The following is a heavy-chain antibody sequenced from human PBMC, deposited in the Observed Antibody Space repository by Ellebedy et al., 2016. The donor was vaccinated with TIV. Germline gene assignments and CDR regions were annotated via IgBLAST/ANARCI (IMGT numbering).Heavy chain of an antibody. Sequence: GESLKIFCEASGFTFSSYSINWVRQAPGKGLEWISFIGSDTAIYYVDSVKGRFTISRDNAKNALFLQMNSLRAEDTAVYFCARDYYGSGSYQDYWGQGTLVTVSS. CDR3: ARDYYGSGSYQDY. J-gene: IGHJ4*02. V-gene: IGHV3-48*01. CDR2: IGSDTAI. D-gene: IGHD3-10*01. CDR1: GFTFSSYS.